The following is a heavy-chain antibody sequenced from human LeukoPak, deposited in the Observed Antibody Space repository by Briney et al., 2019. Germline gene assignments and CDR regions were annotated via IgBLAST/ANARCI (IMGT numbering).Heavy chain of an antibody. D-gene: IGHD5-24*01. J-gene: IGHJ3*02. CDR1: GFTFRSHD. CDR2: ISYDGSNK. V-gene: IGHV3-30-3*01. Sequence: GGSLRLSCAASGFTFRSHDMSWVRQAPGKGLEWVAVISYDGSNKYYADSVKGRFTISRDNSKNTLYLQMNSLRAEDTAVYYCARVNAGYNPLNAFDIWGQGTMVTVSS. CDR3: ARVNAGYNPLNAFDI.